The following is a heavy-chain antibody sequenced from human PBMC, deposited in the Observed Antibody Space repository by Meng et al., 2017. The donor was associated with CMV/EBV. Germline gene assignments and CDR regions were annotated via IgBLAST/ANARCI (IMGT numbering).Heavy chain of an antibody. CDR2: ISAYNGNT. CDR3: ARDGEQWPGGSHYYYYYGMDV. Sequence: ASVKVSCKASGYTFTSYGISWVRQAPGQGLEWMGWISAYNGNTNYAQKLQGRVTMTTDTSTSTAYMGLRSLRSDDTAVYYCARDGEQWPGGSHYYYYYGMDVWGQGTTVTVSS. V-gene: IGHV1-18*01. CDR1: GYTFTSYG. J-gene: IGHJ6*02. D-gene: IGHD6-19*01.